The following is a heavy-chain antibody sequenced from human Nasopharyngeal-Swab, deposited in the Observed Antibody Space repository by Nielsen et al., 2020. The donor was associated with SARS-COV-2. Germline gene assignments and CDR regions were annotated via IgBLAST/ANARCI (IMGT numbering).Heavy chain of an antibody. D-gene: IGHD3-3*01. CDR3: ARYFPRPLDFWNHLSVSHLLYYYGMDV. CDR1: GFTFSSYW. V-gene: IGHV3-74*01. Sequence: GGSLRLSCAASGFTFSSYWMHWVRQAPGKGLVWVSRINSDGSGTSYADSVKGRFTISRDNAKNTLYLQMNSLRAEDTAVYYCARYFPRPLDFWNHLSVSHLLYYYGMDVWGQGTTVTVSS. CDR2: INSDGSGT. J-gene: IGHJ6*02.